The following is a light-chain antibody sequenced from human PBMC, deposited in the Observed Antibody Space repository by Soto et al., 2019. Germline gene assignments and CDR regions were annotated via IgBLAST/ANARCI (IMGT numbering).Light chain of an antibody. CDR1: QSLLHITGETF. Sequence: DVVMTQTPLSLSVATGQPASISCKSSQSLLHITGETFLFWYLQKPGQSPQLLIYEVSTRVSGVPDRFSGSGSGTEFTLEISRVETDDVGIYYCMQSTQLPPAFGQGTRLGIE. CDR2: EVS. CDR3: MQSTQLPPA. V-gene: IGKV2D-29*02. J-gene: IGKJ5*01.